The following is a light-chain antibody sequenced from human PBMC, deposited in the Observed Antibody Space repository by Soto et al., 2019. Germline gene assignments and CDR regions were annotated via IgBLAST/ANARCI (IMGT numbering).Light chain of an antibody. J-gene: IGKJ2*01. Sequence: DIVMTQSPDSLAVSLGERATINCKSSQSVLYSSNNKNYLAWYQQKPGQPPKLLIYWASTRESGVPDRFSGSGAGTEVTRTISSLQAEEEAVYYCQQYDSTPYTGGQGTKLEIK. CDR1: QSVLYSSNNKNY. CDR2: WAS. CDR3: QQYDSTPYT. V-gene: IGKV4-1*01.